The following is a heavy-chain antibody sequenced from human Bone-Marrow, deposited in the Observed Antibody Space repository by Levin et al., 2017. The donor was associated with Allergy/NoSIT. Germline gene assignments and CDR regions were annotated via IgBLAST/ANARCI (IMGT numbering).Heavy chain of an antibody. V-gene: IGHV3-48*01. CDR3: ARGAELDP. Sequence: HSGGSLRLSCAGSGFILSRDSINWVRQAPGKGLEWLSYISSGVNTIYYSDSVKGRFTVSRDNAKNSLYLQMNSLRAEDTAVYYCARGAELDPWGQGTLVTVSS. CDR2: ISSGVNTI. J-gene: IGHJ5*02. CDR1: GFILSRDS.